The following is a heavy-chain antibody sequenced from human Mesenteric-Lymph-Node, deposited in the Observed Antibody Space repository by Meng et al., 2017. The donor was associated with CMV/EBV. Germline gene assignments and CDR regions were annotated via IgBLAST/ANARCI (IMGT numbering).Heavy chain of an antibody. CDR1: GGSLSGHW. CDR2: IDHSGRT. J-gene: IGHJ4*02. D-gene: IGHD4-11*01. CDR3: AGWGNDYTAFDS. V-gene: IGHV4-34*01. Sequence: LTCAIYGGSLSGHWWSWLRQSPGKGLEWIGEIDHSGRTKYNPSLKSRVTISLDTSKNQFSLTLRSVTAADSAVYYCAGWGNDYTAFDSWGQGTLVTVSS.